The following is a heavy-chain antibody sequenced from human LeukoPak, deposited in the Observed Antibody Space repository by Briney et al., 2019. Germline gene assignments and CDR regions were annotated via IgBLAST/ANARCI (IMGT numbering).Heavy chain of an antibody. Sequence: SQTLSLTCAISGDSVSSNSAAWNWIRQSPPRGLEWLGRTYYRSKWYNDYAVSVKSRITINPDTSKNQFSLQLNSVTPEDTAVYYCVRGGYCSGGSCYNWFDPWGQGTLVTVSS. D-gene: IGHD2-15*01. CDR2: TYYRSKWYN. CDR3: VRGGYCSGGSCYNWFDP. V-gene: IGHV6-1*01. CDR1: GDSVSSNSAA. J-gene: IGHJ5*02.